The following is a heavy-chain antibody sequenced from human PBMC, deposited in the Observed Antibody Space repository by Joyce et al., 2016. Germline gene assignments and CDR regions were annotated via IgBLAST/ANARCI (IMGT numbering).Heavy chain of an antibody. CDR3: ASWGLSIIGSTDGLERFDP. Sequence: EVQLVQSGAEVKKPGESLRISCKGSGYSFTSYWISWVRQMPGKGLEWVGRIDPSDAYTNYSPSFQGHVTISADKSTSTAYLQWSSLKASDSAMYYCASWGLSIIGSTDGLERFDPWGQGTLVTVSA. J-gene: IGHJ5*02. CDR2: IDPSDAYT. V-gene: IGHV5-10-1*03. D-gene: IGHD1-7*01. CDR1: GYSFTSYW.